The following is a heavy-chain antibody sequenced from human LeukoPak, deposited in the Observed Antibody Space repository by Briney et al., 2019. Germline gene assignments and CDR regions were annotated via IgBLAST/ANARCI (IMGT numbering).Heavy chain of an antibody. CDR1: GYTFTSYY. Sequence: ASVKVSCKASGYTFTSYYMHWVRQAPGQGLEWMGIINPSGGSTSYAQKFQGRVTMTRDMSTSTVYMELSSLRSEDTAVYYCARNGGSGWSYYYMDVWGKGTTVTVSS. D-gene: IGHD6-19*01. V-gene: IGHV1-46*01. CDR3: ARNGGSGWSYYYMDV. CDR2: INPSGGST. J-gene: IGHJ6*03.